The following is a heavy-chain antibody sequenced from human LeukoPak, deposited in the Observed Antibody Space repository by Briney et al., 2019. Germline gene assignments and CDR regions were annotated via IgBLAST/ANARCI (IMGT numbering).Heavy chain of an antibody. CDR1: GYSISSGYY. V-gene: IGHV4-38-2*02. J-gene: IGHJ6*03. D-gene: IGHD2-15*01. CDR3: ARPSRLNCSGGSCYGASYYYYMDV. CDR2: IYHGGST. Sequence: SETLSLTCTVSGYSISSGYYWGWIRQPPGKGLEWIGSIYHGGSTYYTPSLKSRVTISADTSKNQFSLKLRFVTAADTAVYYCARPSRLNCSGGSCYGASYYYYMDVWGKGTTVTVSS.